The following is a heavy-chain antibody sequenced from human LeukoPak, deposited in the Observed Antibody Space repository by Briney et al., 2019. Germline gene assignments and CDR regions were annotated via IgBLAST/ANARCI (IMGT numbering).Heavy chain of an antibody. Sequence: ASVKVSCKASGYTFTGYYMHWVRQAPGRGLEWMGWINPNSGGTNYAQKFQGRVTMTRDTSISTAYMELSRLRSDDTAVYYCARSPLWFGELYSDYWGQGTLVTVSS. J-gene: IGHJ4*02. CDR1: GYTFTGYY. D-gene: IGHD3-10*01. CDR2: INPNSGGT. CDR3: ARSPLWFGELYSDY. V-gene: IGHV1-2*02.